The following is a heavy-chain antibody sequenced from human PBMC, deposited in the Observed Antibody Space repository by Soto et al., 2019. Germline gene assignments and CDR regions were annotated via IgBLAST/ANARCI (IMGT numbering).Heavy chain of an antibody. V-gene: IGHV4-39*01. Sequence: SETLSLTCTVSGGSISSGDYYWSWIRQPPGKGLEWIGYIYYSGSTYYNPSLKSRVTISVDTSKNQFSLKLSSVTAADTAVYYCARHGLRYFDWFNWFDPWGQGTLVTVSS. CDR1: GGSISSGDYY. D-gene: IGHD3-9*01. CDR3: ARHGLRYFDWFNWFDP. CDR2: IYYSGST. J-gene: IGHJ5*02.